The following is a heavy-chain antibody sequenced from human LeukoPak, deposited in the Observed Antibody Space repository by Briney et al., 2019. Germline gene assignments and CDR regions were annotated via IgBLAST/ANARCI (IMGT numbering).Heavy chain of an antibody. Sequence: GGSLRLSCAASGFTFNKAWMSWVRRAPGKGLEWVGRIKNKGDGGTTDYAAPVKGRFTVSRGDSKSTLYLQMNSLKTEDTAVYYCTTSGTPFEYWGQGTLVTVSS. V-gene: IGHV3-15*01. CDR2: IKNKGDGGTT. D-gene: IGHD3-10*01. J-gene: IGHJ4*02. CDR1: GFTFNKAW. CDR3: TTSGTPFEY.